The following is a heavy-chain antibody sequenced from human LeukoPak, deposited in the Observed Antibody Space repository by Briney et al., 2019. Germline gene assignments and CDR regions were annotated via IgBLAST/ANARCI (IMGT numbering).Heavy chain of an antibody. CDR3: AVIVGARGFDY. Sequence: PGRSLRLSCAASGFTFSSYGMHWVRQAPGKGLEWVGRIRNKGRSYTTEYAASVKGRFTISRDDSKNSLYLQMNNLKIEDTALYYCAVIVGARGFDYWGQGTLVAVSS. V-gene: IGHV3-72*01. J-gene: IGHJ4*02. CDR2: IRNKGRSYTT. CDR1: GFTFSSYG. D-gene: IGHD1-26*01.